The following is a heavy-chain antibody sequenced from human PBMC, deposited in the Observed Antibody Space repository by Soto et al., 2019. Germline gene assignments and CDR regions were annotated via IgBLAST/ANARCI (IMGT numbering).Heavy chain of an antibody. CDR2: ISWNSGSI. J-gene: IGHJ4*02. CDR1: GFTFDDYA. V-gene: IGHV3-9*01. Sequence: GGSLRLSCAASGFTFDDYAMHWVRQAPGKGLEWVSGISWNSGSIGYADSVKGRFTISRDNAKNSLYLQMNSLRAEDTALYYCAKSSGRPTSTVTSPFDYWGQGTLVTVSS. CDR3: AKSSGRPTSTVTSPFDY. D-gene: IGHD4-17*01.